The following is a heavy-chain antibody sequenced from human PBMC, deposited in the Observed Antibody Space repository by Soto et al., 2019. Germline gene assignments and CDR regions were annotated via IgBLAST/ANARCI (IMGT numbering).Heavy chain of an antibody. CDR3: AKDRQDHNSVWDPFDV. V-gene: IGHV3-23*01. J-gene: IGHJ3*01. Sequence: EVQLLESGGGLVQPGGSLRLSCAASGFTFDIFAMSWVRQAPGKGLEWVSGIGGGDTYYADSVKGRFTISRDNSKSMVFLQMNSLRAEDTAVYYCAKDRQDHNSVWDPFDVWGQGTMVTVSS. CDR1: GFTFDIFA. D-gene: IGHD2-15*01. CDR2: IGGGDT.